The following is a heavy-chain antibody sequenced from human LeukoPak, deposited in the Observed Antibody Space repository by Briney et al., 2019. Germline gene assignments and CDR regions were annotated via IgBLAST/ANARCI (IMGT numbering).Heavy chain of an antibody. CDR1: GFTFSSYA. CDR2: MSGSGGST. V-gene: IGHV3-23*01. Sequence: GGSLRLSCAASGFTFSSYAMSWVRQAPGKGLEWVSVMSGSGGSTYYADSVKGRFIISRDNSKNTLYLQMNSLRAEDTAVYYCASHGGVAAGTSDHYYGMDVWGQGTTVTVSS. J-gene: IGHJ6*02. CDR3: ASHGGVAAGTSDHYYGMDV. D-gene: IGHD6-13*01.